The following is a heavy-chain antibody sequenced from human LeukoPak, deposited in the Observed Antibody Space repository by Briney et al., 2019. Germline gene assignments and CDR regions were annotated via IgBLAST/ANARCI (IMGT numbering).Heavy chain of an antibody. V-gene: IGHV3-43*02. D-gene: IGHD2-2*01. CDR3: AKVVGDWFDP. CDR2: ISGDGGST. Sequence: PGGSLRLSSAASGFTFDDCAMHWVRQAPGKGLEWVSLISGDGGSTYYADSVKGRFTISRDNSKNSLYLQMNSLRTEDTALYYCAKVVGDWFDPWGQGTLVTVSS. J-gene: IGHJ5*02. CDR1: GFTFDDCA.